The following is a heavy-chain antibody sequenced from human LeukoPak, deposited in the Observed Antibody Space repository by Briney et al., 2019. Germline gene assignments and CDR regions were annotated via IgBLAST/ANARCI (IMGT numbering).Heavy chain of an antibody. D-gene: IGHD3-22*01. CDR1: GYSISSGYY. V-gene: IGHV4-38-2*02. J-gene: IGHJ4*02. CDR2: IYHSGST. CDR3: ARDTYYYDSSGYSLFDY. Sequence: PSETLSLTCTVSGYSISSGYYWGWIRQPPGKELEWIGSIYHSGSTYYNPSLKSRVTISVDTSKNQFSLKLSSVTAADTAVYYCARDTYYYDSSGYSLFDYWGQGTLVTVSS.